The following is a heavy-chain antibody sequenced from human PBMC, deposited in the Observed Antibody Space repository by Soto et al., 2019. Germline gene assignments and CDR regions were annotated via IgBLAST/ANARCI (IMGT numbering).Heavy chain of an antibody. CDR1: GFTFSDWW. Sequence: GGSLRLSCAAAGFTFSDWWMHWVRQAPGKGLVWVSRINSDGSATNYADSVKGRFTISRDNAKNTLYLQMNSLRAEDTAVFYCGRGGSDSPMAPGYWGQGTLVTVSS. J-gene: IGHJ4*02. V-gene: IGHV3-74*01. D-gene: IGHD3-10*01. CDR2: INSDGSAT. CDR3: GRGGSDSPMAPGY.